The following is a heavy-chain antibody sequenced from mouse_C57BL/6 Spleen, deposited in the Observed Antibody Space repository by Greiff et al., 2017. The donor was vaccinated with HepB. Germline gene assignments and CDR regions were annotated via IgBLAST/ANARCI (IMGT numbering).Heavy chain of an antibody. Sequence: QVQLKESGPGLVQPSQSLSITCTVSGFSLTSYGVHWVRQSPGKGLEWLGVIWSGGSTDYNAAFIPRLSISKENSKSHIFFKMNSLQADDTAIYYCARLQGGFAYWGQGTLVTVSA. J-gene: IGHJ3*01. V-gene: IGHV2-2*01. CDR2: IWSGGST. CDR1: GFSLTSYG. CDR3: ARLQGGFAY.